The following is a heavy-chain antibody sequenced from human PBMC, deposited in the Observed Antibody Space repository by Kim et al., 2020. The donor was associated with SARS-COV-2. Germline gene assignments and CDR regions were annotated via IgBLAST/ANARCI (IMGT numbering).Heavy chain of an antibody. CDR1: GGTFSSYA. Sequence: SVKVSCKASGGTFSSYAISWVRQAPGQGLEWMGRIIPILGIANYAQKFQGRVTITADKSTSTAYMELSSLRSEDTAVYYCARDSKPVYYYDSSRVYGMDVWGQGTTVTVSS. J-gene: IGHJ6*02. CDR2: IIPILGIA. V-gene: IGHV1-69*04. CDR3: ARDSKPVYYYDSSRVYGMDV. D-gene: IGHD3-22*01.